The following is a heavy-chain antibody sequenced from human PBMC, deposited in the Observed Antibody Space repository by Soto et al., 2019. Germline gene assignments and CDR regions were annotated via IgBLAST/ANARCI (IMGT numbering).Heavy chain of an antibody. J-gene: IGHJ4*02. D-gene: IGHD2-2*01. CDR3: AREPVPRYCSSTSCYYLDY. V-gene: IGHV4-31*03. CDR2: IYYSGST. CDR1: GGYISSGGYY. Sequence: PSETLSLTCTVSGGYISSGGYYWSWIRQQPGKGLEWIGYIYYSGSTYYNPSLKSRVTISVDTSKNQFSLKLSSVTAADTAVYYCAREPVPRYCSSTSCYYLDYWGQGTLVTVSS.